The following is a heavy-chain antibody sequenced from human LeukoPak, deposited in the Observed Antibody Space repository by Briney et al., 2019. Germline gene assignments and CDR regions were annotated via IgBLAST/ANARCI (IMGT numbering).Heavy chain of an antibody. J-gene: IGHJ6*02. Sequence: PSGTLSLTCGVSGGSISNTNWWTWVRQPPGKGLEWIGEVNLQGSTNYNPSLKSRVAISVDKSENHISLKLTSVTAADTAVYYCARVDASYSSGWQYYYGMDVWGRGTTVTVSS. CDR3: ARVDASYSSGWQYYYGMDV. CDR2: VNLQGST. D-gene: IGHD6-19*01. V-gene: IGHV4-4*02. CDR1: GGSISNTNW.